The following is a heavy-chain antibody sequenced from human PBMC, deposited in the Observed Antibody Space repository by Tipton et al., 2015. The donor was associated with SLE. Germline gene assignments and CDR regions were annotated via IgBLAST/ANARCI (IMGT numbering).Heavy chain of an antibody. D-gene: IGHD3-10*01. Sequence: TLSLTCAVYGGSFSGYYWSWIRQPPGKGLEWIGEINHSGSTNYNPSLKSRVTISVDTSKNQFSLKLSSVTAADTAVYYCARDHLPHYYGSGNGVGYWGQGTLVTVSS. J-gene: IGHJ4*02. V-gene: IGHV4-34*01. CDR1: GGSFSGYY. CDR2: INHSGST. CDR3: ARDHLPHYYGSGNGVGY.